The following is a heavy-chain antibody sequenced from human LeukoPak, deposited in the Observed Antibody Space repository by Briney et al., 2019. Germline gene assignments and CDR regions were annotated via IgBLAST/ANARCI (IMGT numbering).Heavy chain of an antibody. D-gene: IGHD3-22*01. Sequence: SETLSLTCIVSGGSISSDYWSWIRQPPGKGLEWIGYIYYSGSTNYNPSLKSRVTISVDTSKNQFSLKLSSVTAADTAVYYCARHGSSGYYFHCWGQGTLVTVSS. J-gene: IGHJ4*02. CDR2: IYYSGST. CDR1: GGSISSDY. CDR3: ARHGSSGYYFHC. V-gene: IGHV4-59*08.